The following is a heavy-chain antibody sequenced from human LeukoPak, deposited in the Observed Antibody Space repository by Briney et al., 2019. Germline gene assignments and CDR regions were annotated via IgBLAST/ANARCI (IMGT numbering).Heavy chain of an antibody. V-gene: IGHV1-2*02. CDR3: AREAGDNTYNV. CDR2: MNPKTGET. J-gene: IGHJ3*01. CDR1: GYTFTDFY. D-gene: IGHD3-16*01. Sequence: GASVKVSCKASGYTFTDFYMHWVRQAPGQGLEWLGWMNPKTGETRYGQNFQGRVTMTRDTSITTAYMELSSLGSEDTAVYYCAREAGDNTYNVWGQGTMVTVS.